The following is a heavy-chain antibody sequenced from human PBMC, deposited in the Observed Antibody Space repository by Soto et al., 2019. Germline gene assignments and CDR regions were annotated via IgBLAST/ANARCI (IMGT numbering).Heavy chain of an antibody. CDR3: AKGGDSGYDFWDFDL. D-gene: IGHD5-12*01. Sequence: EVQLLESGGGLVQPGGSLRLSCAASGFTFSNYAMNWVRQAPGKGLEWVSSITGSGDKTYYADSVNGRFTISRDNSKNTLYLPMTSLRAADTAVYSCAKGGDSGYDFWDFDLWGRGTLVTVSS. V-gene: IGHV3-23*01. CDR1: GFTFSNYA. J-gene: IGHJ2*01. CDR2: ITGSGDKT.